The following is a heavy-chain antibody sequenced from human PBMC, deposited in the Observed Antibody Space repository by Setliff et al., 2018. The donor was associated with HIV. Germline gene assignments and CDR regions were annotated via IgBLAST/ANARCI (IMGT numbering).Heavy chain of an antibody. J-gene: IGHJ6*03. D-gene: IGHD3-10*01. CDR1: DLTVSNNY. CDR3: ARTREYYYGSGSPSSYYYMDV. V-gene: IGHV3-53*01. CDR2: IYTGGST. Sequence: GGSLRLSCAASDLTVSNNYMSWVRQAPGKGLELVSIIYTGGSTFYGDSVKDRFTISRDNAKNSLYLQMNSLRAEDTAVYYCARTREYYYGSGSPSSYYYMDVWGKGTTVTVSS.